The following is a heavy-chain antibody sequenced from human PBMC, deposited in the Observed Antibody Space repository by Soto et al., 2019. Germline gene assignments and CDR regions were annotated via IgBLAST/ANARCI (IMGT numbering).Heavy chain of an antibody. D-gene: IGHD3-10*01. Sequence: ASVKVSCKASGYTFTSYGISWVRQAPGKGLEWVSGFRSGGDDDTTYYADSVRGRFTISRDNSKSTLFLQMNSLRAEDTAIYYCAKKVNSASGSQFFDYWGQGTLVTVSS. CDR3: AKKVNSASGSQFFDY. CDR2: FRSGGDDDTT. J-gene: IGHJ4*02. V-gene: IGHV3-23*01. CDR1: GYTFTSYG.